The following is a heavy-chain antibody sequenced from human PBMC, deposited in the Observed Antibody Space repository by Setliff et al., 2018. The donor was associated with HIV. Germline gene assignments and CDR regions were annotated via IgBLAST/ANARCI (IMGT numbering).Heavy chain of an antibody. V-gene: IGHV1-2*02. CDR3: AREGHMGPKSFFDY. Sequence: ASVKVSCKASGYTFTRYYIHWVRQAPGQGLGWMGWINPNRGATHYAENFQGRVTMTRDTSVTTVYMELSSLKSDDTAVYFCAREGHMGPKSFFDYWGQGTPVTVSS. CDR2: INPNRGAT. D-gene: IGHD2-21*01. CDR1: GYTFTRYY. J-gene: IGHJ4*02.